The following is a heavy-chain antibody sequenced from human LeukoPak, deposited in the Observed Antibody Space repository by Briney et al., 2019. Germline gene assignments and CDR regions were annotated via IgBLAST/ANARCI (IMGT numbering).Heavy chain of an antibody. J-gene: IGHJ3*02. CDR2: FDPEDGET. V-gene: IGHV1-24*01. CDR3: ATPSRELQTDAFDI. CDR1: GYTLTELS. Sequence: ASVKVSCKVSGYTLTELSMHWVRQAPGKGLEWMGGFDPEDGETIYAQKFQGRVTMTEDTSTDTAYMELSSLRSEDTAVYYCATPSRELQTDAFDIWGQGTMVTVSS. D-gene: IGHD1-26*01.